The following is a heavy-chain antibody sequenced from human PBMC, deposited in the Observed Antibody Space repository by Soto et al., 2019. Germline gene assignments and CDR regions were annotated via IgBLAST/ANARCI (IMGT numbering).Heavy chain of an antibody. J-gene: IGHJ6*02. CDR2: ISAYNGNA. CDR3: ARESRNYDILTGYYSNYYGMDV. V-gene: IGHV1-18*01. CDR1: GYTFTSLG. Sequence: GASVKVSCKASGYTFTSLGISWVRQAPGQGLEWMGWISAYNGNANYAQKLQGRVTMTTDTSTSTAYMELRSLRSDDTAVYYCARESRNYDILTGYYSNYYGMDVWGQGTTATVAS. D-gene: IGHD3-9*01.